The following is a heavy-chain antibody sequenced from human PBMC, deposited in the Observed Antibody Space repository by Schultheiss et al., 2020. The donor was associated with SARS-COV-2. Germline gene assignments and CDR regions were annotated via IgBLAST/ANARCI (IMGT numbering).Heavy chain of an antibody. CDR2: ISGSGGSA. CDR1: GFTFSSYA. Sequence: GGSLRLSCAASGFTFSSYAMSYVRQAPGKGLEWVSTISGSGGSAYYADSVRGRFTISRDNSKNTLYLQMNSLRAEDTAVYYCARDYSGSYYGPNGMDVWGQGTTVTVSS. CDR3: ARDYSGSYYGPNGMDV. J-gene: IGHJ6*02. V-gene: IGHV3-23*01. D-gene: IGHD1-26*01.